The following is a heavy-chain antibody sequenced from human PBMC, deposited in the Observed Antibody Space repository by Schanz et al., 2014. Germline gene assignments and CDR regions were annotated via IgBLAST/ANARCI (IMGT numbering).Heavy chain of an antibody. CDR2: ISSSGSYI. CDR1: GFTFSDHY. J-gene: IGHJ6*02. V-gene: IGHV3-21*04. CDR3: AKGMGYCSGGTCYDYYYYGLDV. D-gene: IGHD2-15*01. Sequence: EVQLLESGGGLVQPGGSLRLSCAASGFTFSDHYMDWVRQAPGKGLEWVSSISSSGSYIHYADSVKGRFTISRDNSENTLYLQMNSLSADDTAVFYCAKGMGYCSGGTCYDYYYYGLDVWGQGTTVTVSS.